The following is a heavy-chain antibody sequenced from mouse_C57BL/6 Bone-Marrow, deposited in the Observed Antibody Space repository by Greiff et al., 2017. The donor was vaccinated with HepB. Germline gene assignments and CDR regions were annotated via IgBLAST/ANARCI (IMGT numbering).Heavy chain of an antibody. CDR3: ARRHYGSSHWYFDV. V-gene: IGHV1-80*01. D-gene: IGHD1-1*01. CDR1: GYAFSSYW. CDR2: IYPGDGDT. J-gene: IGHJ1*03. Sequence: QVQLQQSGAELVKPGASVKISCTASGYAFSSYWMYWVKQRPGKGLEWIGQIYPGDGDTNYNGKFKGKATLTADKSSSTAYMQLSSLTSEDSAVYFCARRHYGSSHWYFDVWGTGTTVTVSS.